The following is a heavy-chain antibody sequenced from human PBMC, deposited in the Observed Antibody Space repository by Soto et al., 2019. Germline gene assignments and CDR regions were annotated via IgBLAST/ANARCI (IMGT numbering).Heavy chain of an antibody. D-gene: IGHD1-26*01. Sequence: ASVTLSLTCTVSCGSISGYHSSWIGQSPEKGLEYIGYISYSGSTNYNPSLKSRVTTSLDTSKNQFSLKLSSVTAADTAIYYCASLNFATLTAYYAVDLRGQGTIVT. V-gene: IGHV4-59*08. CDR2: ISYSGST. J-gene: IGHJ3*01. CDR1: CGSISGYH. CDR3: ASLNFATLTAYYAVDL.